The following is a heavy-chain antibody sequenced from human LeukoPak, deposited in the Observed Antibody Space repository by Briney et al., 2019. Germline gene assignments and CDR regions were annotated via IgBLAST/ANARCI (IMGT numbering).Heavy chain of an antibody. V-gene: IGHV1-2*02. CDR1: GYTFTGYY. D-gene: IGHD2-21*01. Sequence: ASVKVSCKASGYTFTGYYMHWVRQAPGQGLEWMGWINPNSGGTNYAQKFQGRVTMTRDTSISTAYMELSRLRSDDTAVYYCARVAPGEERWGAFDIWGQGTMVTVSS. CDR3: ARVAPGEERWGAFDI. J-gene: IGHJ3*02. CDR2: INPNSGGT.